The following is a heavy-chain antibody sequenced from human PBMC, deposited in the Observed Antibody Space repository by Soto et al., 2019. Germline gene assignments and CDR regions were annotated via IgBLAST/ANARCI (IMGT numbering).Heavy chain of an antibody. CDR3: AREAPLPSRYYYGMDV. D-gene: IGHD1-26*01. V-gene: IGHV1-69*01. J-gene: IGHJ6*02. CDR2: SIPIFGTA. CDR1: GGTFSSYA. Sequence: QVQLVQSGAEVKQPGSSVKVSCKASGGTFSSYAISWVRQAPGQGLEWMGGSIPIFGTANYAQKFQGRVTITADESTSTAYMELSSLRSEDTAVYYCAREAPLPSRYYYGMDVWGQGTTVTVSS.